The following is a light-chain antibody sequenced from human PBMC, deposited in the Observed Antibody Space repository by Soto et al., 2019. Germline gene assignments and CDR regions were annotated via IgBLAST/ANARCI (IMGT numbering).Light chain of an antibody. Sequence: DIQITQSPSTLSASVGDRVTITCRANQSISNWLAWYQQKPGTAPRLLIYAASSLQSGVPSRFSGSGSGTDFTLTINSLQPEDFATYSCQQSYNSPQTFGQGTKVDIK. V-gene: IGKV1-39*01. CDR3: QQSYNSPQT. CDR1: QSISNW. J-gene: IGKJ1*01. CDR2: AAS.